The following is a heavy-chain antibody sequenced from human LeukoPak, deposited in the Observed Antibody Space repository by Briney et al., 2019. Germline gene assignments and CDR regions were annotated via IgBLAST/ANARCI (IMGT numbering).Heavy chain of an antibody. V-gene: IGHV3-7*01. CDR1: GFTFSSYW. J-gene: IGHJ4*02. CDR3: ARGTHDRWSGYYFFDY. Sequence: PGGSLRLSCAASGFTFSSYWMSWVRQAPGKGLEWVATIRQDGSENHCVDSVKGRFTISRDNAKNSLYLQMNSLRAEDTAVYYCARGTHDRWSGYYFFDYWGQGTLVTVSS. D-gene: IGHD3-3*01. CDR2: IRQDGSEN.